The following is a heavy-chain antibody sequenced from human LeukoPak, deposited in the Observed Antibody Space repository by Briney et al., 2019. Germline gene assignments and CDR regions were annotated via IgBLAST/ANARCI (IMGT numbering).Heavy chain of an antibody. J-gene: IGHJ5*02. D-gene: IGHD3-10*01. V-gene: IGHV3-7*03. CDR1: GFTFSSYW. Sequence: GGSLRLSCAASGFTFSSYWMSWVRQAPGKGLEWVANIKQDGSEKYYVDSVKGRFTISRDNAKNSLYLQMNSLRAEDTAVYYCAKSPFGSGTNYNWFDPWGQGTLVTVSS. CDR3: AKSPFGSGTNYNWFDP. CDR2: IKQDGSEK.